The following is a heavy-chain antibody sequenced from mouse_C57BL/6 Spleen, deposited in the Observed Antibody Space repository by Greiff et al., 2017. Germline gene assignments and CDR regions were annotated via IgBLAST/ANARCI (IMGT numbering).Heavy chain of an antibody. CDR2: ISYDGSN. CDR1: GYSITSGYY. CDR3: ARGDRRYFDV. Sequence: EVQLVESGPGLVKPSQSLSLTCSVTGYSITSGYYWNWIRQFPGNKLEWMGYISYDGSNNYNPSLKNRISITRDTSKNQFFLKLNSVTTEDTATYYCARGDRRYFDVWGTGTTVTVSS. D-gene: IGHD2-14*01. V-gene: IGHV3-6*01. J-gene: IGHJ1*03.